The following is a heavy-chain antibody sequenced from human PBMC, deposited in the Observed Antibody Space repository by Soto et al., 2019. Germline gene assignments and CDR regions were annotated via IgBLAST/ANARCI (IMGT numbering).Heavy chain of an antibody. Sequence: GGSLRLSCAASGFTFSGSAMHWVRQASGKGLEWVGRIRSKANSYATAYAASVKGRFTISRDDSKNTAYLQMNSLKTEDTAVYYCTRPYCSGGSCYSGWGQGTLVTVSS. CDR2: IRSKANSYAT. CDR1: GFTFSGSA. CDR3: TRPYCSGGSCYSG. D-gene: IGHD2-15*01. V-gene: IGHV3-73*01. J-gene: IGHJ4*02.